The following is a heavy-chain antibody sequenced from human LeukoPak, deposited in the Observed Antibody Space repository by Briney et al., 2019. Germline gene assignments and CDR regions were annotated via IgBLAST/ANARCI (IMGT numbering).Heavy chain of an antibody. D-gene: IGHD2-15*01. Sequence: PGGSLRLSCAASGFTFSRHWMSWVRQAPGKGLEWVANIKEDGSEKYCVDSVKGRFTISRDNAKNSLYLQMNSLRAKDTAVYYCARDRVAPFDYWGQGALVTVSS. CDR3: ARDRVAPFDY. CDR2: IKEDGSEK. CDR1: GFTFSRHW. V-gene: IGHV3-7*01. J-gene: IGHJ4*02.